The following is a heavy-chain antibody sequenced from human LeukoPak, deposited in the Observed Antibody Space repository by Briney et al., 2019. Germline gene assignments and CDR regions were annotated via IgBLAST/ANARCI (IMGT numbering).Heavy chain of an antibody. J-gene: IGHJ4*02. CDR1: GFTFSIYA. Sequence: GGSLRLSCAASGFTFSIYAMSWVRQAPGKGLEWVSVISGSDSNTYYADSVKGRFTISRDNSKNTVCLQMNSLSAEDTAVYYCARTVRADYWGQGTLVTVSS. CDR3: ARTVRADY. V-gene: IGHV3-23*01. CDR2: ISGSDSNT. D-gene: IGHD4-11*01.